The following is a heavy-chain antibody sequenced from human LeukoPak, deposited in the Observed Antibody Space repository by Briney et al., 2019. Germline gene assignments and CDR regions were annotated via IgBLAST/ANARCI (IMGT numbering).Heavy chain of an antibody. J-gene: IGHJ6*03. D-gene: IGHD2-15*01. CDR1: CFAFSSYW. V-gene: IGHV3-7*01. CDR3: ARVVTAWSMDV. CDR2: IKQDGSEK. Sequence: GGSLRLSCAASCFAFSSYWMSWFRQAPGKGLEWVANIKQDGSEKFYADSVKGRFTVSRDNAENSLFLQMNSLRAEDTALYYCARVVTAWSMDVWGIGTTVTVSS.